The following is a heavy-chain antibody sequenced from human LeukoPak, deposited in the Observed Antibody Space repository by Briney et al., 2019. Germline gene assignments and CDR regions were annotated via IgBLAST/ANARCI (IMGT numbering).Heavy chain of an antibody. CDR3: ARDSGSYQLGFNY. CDR1: GFTVSSNY. J-gene: IGHJ4*02. V-gene: IGHV3-53*01. Sequence: GGSLRLSCAASGFTVSSNYMGWVRQAPGKGLEWVSVIYSGGSTYYADSVKGRFTISRDNSKNTLYLQMNSLRAEDTAVYYCARDSGSYQLGFNYWGQGTLVTVSS. D-gene: IGHD1-26*01. CDR2: IYSGGST.